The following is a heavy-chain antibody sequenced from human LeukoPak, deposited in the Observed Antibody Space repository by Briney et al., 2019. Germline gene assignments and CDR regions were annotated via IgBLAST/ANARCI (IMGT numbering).Heavy chain of an antibody. D-gene: IGHD6-19*01. CDR3: AKEGGWYSGGFDY. CDR2: IRYDGSNK. CDR1: GFTFSSYG. Sequence: GGSLRLSCAASGFTFSSYGMHWVRQAPGKGLEWVAFIRYDGSNKYYADSVKGRFTISRDNSKNTLYLQMNSLRAEDTAVYYCAKEGGWYSGGFDYWGQGTLVTVSS. J-gene: IGHJ4*02. V-gene: IGHV3-30*02.